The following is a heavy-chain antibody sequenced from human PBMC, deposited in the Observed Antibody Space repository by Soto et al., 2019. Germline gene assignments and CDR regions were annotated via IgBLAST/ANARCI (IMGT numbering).Heavy chain of an antibody. V-gene: IGHV1-18*01. J-gene: IGHJ5*02. D-gene: IGHD3-3*01. CDR2: ISAYNGNT. CDR3: ARSGRRFLEWLFLDP. CDR1: GYTFTSYG. Sequence: ASVKVSCKASGYTFTSYGMSWVRQAPGQGLEWMGWISAYNGNTNYAQKLQGRVTMTTDTSTSTAYMELRSLRSDDTAVYYCARSGRRFLEWLFLDPWGQGTPVTVSS.